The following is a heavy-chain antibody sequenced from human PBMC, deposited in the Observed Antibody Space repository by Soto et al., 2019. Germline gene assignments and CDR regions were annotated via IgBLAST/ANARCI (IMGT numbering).Heavy chain of an antibody. Sequence: PGGSXRLSGAAAGVTCSSHAMSWFRQAPGKGLEWVSGISGRGDNTYYVESVKGRFTISRDNSKNTLYLQVNSLRVEDTAVYYCNKAGNPWSGEISMGAQFDSWGQGTLVTVSS. CDR2: ISGRGDNT. CDR1: GVTCSSHA. V-gene: IGHV3-23*01. CDR3: NKAGNPWSGEISMGAQFDS. D-gene: IGHD3-10*01. J-gene: IGHJ4*02.